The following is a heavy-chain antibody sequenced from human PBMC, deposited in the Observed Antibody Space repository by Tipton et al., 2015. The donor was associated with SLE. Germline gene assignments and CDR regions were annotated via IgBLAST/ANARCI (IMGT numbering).Heavy chain of an antibody. CDR3: TREDYVTSGYSTNAFDI. Sequence: SLRLSCTTSGFSFGDYAMSWVRQAPGKGLGWVSFIRGKASGGTTQYAASVKGRFTISRDDSKNITYLQMNSLKAEDTAVYYCTREDYVTSGYSTNAFDIWGQGTMVTVSS. CDR1: GFSFGDYA. D-gene: IGHD3-22*01. J-gene: IGHJ3*02. V-gene: IGHV3-49*04. CDR2: IRGKASGGTT.